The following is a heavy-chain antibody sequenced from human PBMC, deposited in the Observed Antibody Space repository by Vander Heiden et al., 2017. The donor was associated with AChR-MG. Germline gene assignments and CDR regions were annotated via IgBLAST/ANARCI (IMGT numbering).Heavy chain of an antibody. D-gene: IGHD3-22*01. CDR2: IDWDDDK. V-gene: IGHV2-70*01. CDR1: GFSLSTSGMC. J-gene: IGHJ5*02. CDR3: ARIRLGDYDSSGYYGA. Sequence: QVTLRESGPALVKPTQTLTLTCTFSGFSLSTSGMCVSWIRQPPGKALEWLALIDWDDDKYYSTSLKTRLTISKDTSKNQVVLTMTNMDPVDTATYYCARIRLGDYDSSGYYGAWGQGTLVTVSS.